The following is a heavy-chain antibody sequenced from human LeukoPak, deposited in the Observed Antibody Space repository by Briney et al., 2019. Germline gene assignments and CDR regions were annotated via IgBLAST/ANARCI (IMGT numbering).Heavy chain of an antibody. CDR2: MSSSDDGR. CDR1: GFSFSSYA. Sequence: PGGSLRLSCATSGFSFSSYAMSWVRQAPGKGLEWVSAMSSSDDGRYYAASVRGRFTISRDTSRSTLYLQMNSLMAEDAAVYYCAKAPVTSCRGAFCYPFDYWGQGTLVTVSS. D-gene: IGHD2-15*01. CDR3: AKAPVTSCRGAFCYPFDY. V-gene: IGHV3-23*01. J-gene: IGHJ4*02.